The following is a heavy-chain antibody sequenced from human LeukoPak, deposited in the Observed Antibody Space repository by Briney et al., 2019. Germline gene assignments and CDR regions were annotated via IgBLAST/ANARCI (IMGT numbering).Heavy chain of an antibody. CDR3: AKDIEVAITGHYFDL. Sequence: GGSLRLSCAASGFTFSSYAMSWVRQAPGQGLECLSAISGSGFSTHYADSVKGRFTISRDNSKTTLFLQMNSLRAKDTALYYCAKDIEVAITGHYFDLWGRGTLVAVSS. V-gene: IGHV3-23*01. CDR2: ISGSGFST. D-gene: IGHD3-22*01. J-gene: IGHJ2*01. CDR1: GFTFSSYA.